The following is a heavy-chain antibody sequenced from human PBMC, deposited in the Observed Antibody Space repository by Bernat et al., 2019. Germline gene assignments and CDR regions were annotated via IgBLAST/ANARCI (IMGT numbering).Heavy chain of an antibody. Sequence: EVQLVESGGGLVKPGGSLRLSCAASGFTFSKAWMNWVRQAPGKGLEWVGRIKSKTDGGTTDYAAPVKGRFTISRDDSKNTLYLQMNSLKTEDTAVYYCTTALGYSGYDGGIDYWGQGTLVTVSS. J-gene: IGHJ4*02. CDR2: IKSKTDGGTT. V-gene: IGHV3-15*07. D-gene: IGHD5-12*01. CDR3: TTALGYSGYDGGIDY. CDR1: GFTFSKAW.